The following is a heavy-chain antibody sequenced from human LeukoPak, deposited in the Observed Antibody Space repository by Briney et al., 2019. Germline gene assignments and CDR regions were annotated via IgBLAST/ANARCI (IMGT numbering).Heavy chain of an antibody. CDR3: ARDRPWRADY. CDR2: IYYTGNT. D-gene: IGHD6-6*01. Sequence: SETLSLTCTVSGGSISSYYWSWIRQPPGKGLEWIGYIYYTGNTSYSPSLKSRVTISVNTSKNQFSLKLSSVTAADTAVYYCARDRPWRADYWGQGTLVTVSS. V-gene: IGHV4-59*01. J-gene: IGHJ4*02. CDR1: GGSISSYY.